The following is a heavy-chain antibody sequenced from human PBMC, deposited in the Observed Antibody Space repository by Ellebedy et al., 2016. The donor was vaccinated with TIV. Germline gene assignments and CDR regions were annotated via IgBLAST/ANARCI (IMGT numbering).Heavy chain of an antibody. D-gene: IGHD3-22*01. CDR2: IVGDGSIT. J-gene: IGHJ4*02. CDR1: GFHFGSYW. Sequence: PGGSLRLSCAASGFHFGSYWLHWVRQAPGKGLVWVSRIVGDGSITHYADSVKGRFTISRDNANNTLYLHMNRLSAEDTAVYYCVRDTYESTGYYHSWGQGTLVTVSS. V-gene: IGHV3-74*01. CDR3: VRDTYESTGYYHS.